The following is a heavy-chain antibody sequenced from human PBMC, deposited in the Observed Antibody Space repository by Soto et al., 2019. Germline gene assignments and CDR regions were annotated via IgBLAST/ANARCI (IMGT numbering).Heavy chain of an antibody. CDR2: MNPNSGDT. Sequence: QVQLVQSGAEVKKPGASVKVSCKASGYTFTSYDINWVRRAAGQGLEWMGWMNPNSGDTGYAQKFQDRVTMTRNTSLSTAYMELSSLRSEDTAAYYCARSRLPVAIGESDYWGQGTLVTVSS. CDR3: ARSRLPVAIGESDY. V-gene: IGHV1-8*01. CDR1: GYTFTSYD. D-gene: IGHD2-21*01. J-gene: IGHJ4*02.